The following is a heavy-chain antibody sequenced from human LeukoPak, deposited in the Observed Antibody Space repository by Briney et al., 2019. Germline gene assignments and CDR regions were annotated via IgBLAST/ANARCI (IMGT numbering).Heavy chain of an antibody. J-gene: IGHJ4*02. CDR1: GGSISSGGYY. D-gene: IGHD2-21*02. CDR3: ARIVVVTATSVYFDY. CDR2: IYYSGST. V-gene: IGHV4-31*03. Sequence: SQTLSLTCTVSGGSISSGGYYWSWIRQTPGKGLEWIGYIYYSGSTYYNPSLKSRVTISEDTSKNQFSLKLSSVTAADTAVYYCARIVVVTATSVYFDYWGQGTLVTVSS.